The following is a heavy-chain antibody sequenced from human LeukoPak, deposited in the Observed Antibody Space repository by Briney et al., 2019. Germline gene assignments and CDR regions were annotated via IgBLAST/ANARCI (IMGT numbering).Heavy chain of an antibody. J-gene: IGHJ6*03. D-gene: IGHD2-2*01. Sequence: PSETLSLTCTVSGGSISSSSYYWSWIRQPAGKGLEWIGRIYTSGSTNYNPSLKSRVTMSVDTSKNQFSLKLSSVTAADTAVYYCAREGGDVVVPAAAYYYYYMDVWGKGTTVTVSS. V-gene: IGHV4-61*02. CDR3: AREGGDVVVPAAAYYYYYMDV. CDR2: IYTSGST. CDR1: GGSISSSSYY.